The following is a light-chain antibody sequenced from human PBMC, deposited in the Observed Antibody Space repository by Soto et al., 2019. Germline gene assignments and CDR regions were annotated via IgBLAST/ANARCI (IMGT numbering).Light chain of an antibody. CDR3: QHYDGYSWA. J-gene: IGKJ1*01. Sequence: DIQLTQSPSLLSASVRDRVTITCRASQSMNKGLAWYQQKPGKAPKLLIYDVSVLESGVPARFSGSGSGTEVTLTISSLQPEDFAMYYCQHYDGYSWAFGQGTKIEV. CDR2: DVS. CDR1: QSMNKG. V-gene: IGKV1-5*01.